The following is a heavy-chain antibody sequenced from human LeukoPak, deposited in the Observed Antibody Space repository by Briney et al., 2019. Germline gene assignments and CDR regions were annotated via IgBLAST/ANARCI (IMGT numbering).Heavy chain of an antibody. CDR2: ISASGGNT. Sequence: PGGSLRLSCAASGFTFSSYAMSWVRQAPGKGLEWVSVISASGGNTYYADSVKGRFTISRDNSKNTLYLQMNSLRAEDTAVYYCAKETHGKGGATTLIDNGGQETLVTVSS. CDR1: GFTFSSYA. J-gene: IGHJ4*02. D-gene: IGHD1-26*01. V-gene: IGHV3-23*01. CDR3: AKETHGKGGATTLIDN.